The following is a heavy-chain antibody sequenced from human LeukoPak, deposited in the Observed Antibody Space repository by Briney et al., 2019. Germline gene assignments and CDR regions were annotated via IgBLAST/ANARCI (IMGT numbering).Heavy chain of an antibody. CDR1: GGSISSYY. Sequence: PSETLSLTCIVSGGSISSYYWGWIRQPPGRGLEWIGSIYYSGSTYYNPSLKSRVTISVDTSKNQFSLKLSSVTAADTAVYYCARQDIVVVPAAYNWFDPWGQGTLVTVSS. J-gene: IGHJ5*02. CDR3: ARQDIVVVPAAYNWFDP. D-gene: IGHD2-2*01. CDR2: IYYSGST. V-gene: IGHV4-39*01.